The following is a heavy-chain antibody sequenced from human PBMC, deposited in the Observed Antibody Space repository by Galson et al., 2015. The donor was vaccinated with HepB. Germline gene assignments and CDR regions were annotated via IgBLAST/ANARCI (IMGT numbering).Heavy chain of an antibody. Sequence: SLRLSCAASGFTFSNAWMSWVRQAPGKGLEWVGRIKRKIDGETTDYAVPVKGRFTISRDDSKNTLYLQMNSLKSEDTAVYYCTAGAGYSDFDYWGQGTLVTVSS. J-gene: IGHJ4*02. CDR3: TAGAGYSDFDY. V-gene: IGHV3-15*01. CDR2: IKRKIDGETT. D-gene: IGHD2-15*01. CDR1: GFTFSNAW.